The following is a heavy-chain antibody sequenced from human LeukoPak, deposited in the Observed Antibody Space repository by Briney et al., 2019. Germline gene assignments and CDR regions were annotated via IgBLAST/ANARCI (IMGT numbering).Heavy chain of an antibody. Sequence: PGRSLRLSCAASGFTFSSYAMHWVRQAPGKGLEWVAVISDDGSNKYYADSVKGRFTISRDNSKNTLYLQMNSLRAEDTAVYYCARDRYYYDSSGYYYAYGMDVWGQGTTVTVSS. V-gene: IGHV3-30-3*01. D-gene: IGHD3-22*01. CDR2: ISDDGSNK. CDR3: ARDRYYYDSSGYYYAYGMDV. J-gene: IGHJ6*02. CDR1: GFTFSSYA.